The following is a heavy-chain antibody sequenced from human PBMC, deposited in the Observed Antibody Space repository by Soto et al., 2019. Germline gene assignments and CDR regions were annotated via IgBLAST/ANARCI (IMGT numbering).Heavy chain of an antibody. Sequence: PGGSLRLSCAASGFTFSSYAMSWVRQAPGKGLEWVSAISGSGGSTYYADSVKGRSTISRDNSKNTLYLQMNSLRAEDTAVYYCAKAHSGSYFSSDDAFDIWGRGAMVTVSS. J-gene: IGHJ3*02. CDR2: ISGSGGST. D-gene: IGHD1-26*01. CDR1: GFTFSSYA. V-gene: IGHV3-23*01. CDR3: AKAHSGSYFSSDDAFDI.